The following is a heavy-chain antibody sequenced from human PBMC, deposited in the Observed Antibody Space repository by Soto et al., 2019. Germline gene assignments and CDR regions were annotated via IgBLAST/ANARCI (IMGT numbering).Heavy chain of an antibody. CDR1: GGLFSGYY. CDR2: INHNGGT. D-gene: IGHD6-13*01. V-gene: IGHV4-34*01. CDR3: ARDADLSTAGWLDA. Sequence: SEPLSLPSAVSGGLFSGYYWSWVLKPPGKGLEWIGEINHNGGTNYDPSFKSRVTISVDTSKNQFCLNLNSVTAADTAVYYCARDADLSTAGWLDASGQGTLGTFSS. J-gene: IGHJ5*02.